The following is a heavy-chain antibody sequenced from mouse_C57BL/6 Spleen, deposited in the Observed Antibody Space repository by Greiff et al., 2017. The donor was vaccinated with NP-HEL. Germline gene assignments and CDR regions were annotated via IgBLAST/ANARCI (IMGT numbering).Heavy chain of an antibody. J-gene: IGHJ4*01. CDR1: GFTFSSYG. Sequence: DVMLVESGGDLVKPGGSLKLSCAASGFTFSSYGMSWVRQTPDKRLEWVATISSGGSYTYYPDSVKGRFTISRDNAKNTLYLQMSSLKSEDTAMYYCARGLNYGSSYEAMDYWGQGTSVTVSS. CDR3: ARGLNYGSSYEAMDY. CDR2: ISSGGSYT. D-gene: IGHD1-1*01. V-gene: IGHV5-6*02.